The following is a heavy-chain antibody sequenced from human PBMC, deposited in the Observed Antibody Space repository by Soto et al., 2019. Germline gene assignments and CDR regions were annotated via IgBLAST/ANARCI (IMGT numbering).Heavy chain of an antibody. CDR1: GYTFTSYD. V-gene: IGHV1-8*01. J-gene: IGHJ6*02. CDR2: MSPNSGNT. Sequence: ASVKVSCKASGYTFTSYDINWVRQATGQGLEWMGWMSPNSGNTGYAQKFQGRVTMTRNTSISTAYTELSSLRSEDTAVYYCARNYDYVWGSYRLSYYYYGMDVWGQGTTVTVSS. CDR3: ARNYDYVWGSYRLSYYYYGMDV. D-gene: IGHD3-16*02.